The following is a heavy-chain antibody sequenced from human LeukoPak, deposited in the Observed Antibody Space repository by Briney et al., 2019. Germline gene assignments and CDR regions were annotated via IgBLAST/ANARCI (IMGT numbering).Heavy chain of an antibody. D-gene: IGHD3-22*01. J-gene: IGHJ4*02. CDR3: ARAYHYDSSGYYIPTEFDS. V-gene: IGHV1-18*01. CDR1: GYTFNSHG. Sequence: ASVKVSFKASGYTFNSHGVSWVRQAPGRGLEWMGWISGYNGKTNYAQKFQGRVTMTTDTSTSTAYMELTSLRPDDTAVYYCARAYHYDSSGYYIPTEFDSWGQGALVTVSS. CDR2: ISGYNGKT.